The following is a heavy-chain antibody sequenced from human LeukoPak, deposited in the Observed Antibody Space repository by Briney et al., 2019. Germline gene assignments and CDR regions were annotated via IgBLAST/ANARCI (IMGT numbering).Heavy chain of an antibody. Sequence: WVAVIWFDRTTEYYADSVRGRFTISRDNSKTTLYLQMNSLRAEDTAVYYCARVQFGSPPSTWGQGTLVTVSS. CDR3: ARVQFGSPPST. J-gene: IGHJ5*02. D-gene: IGHD3-10*01. V-gene: IGHV3-33*01. CDR2: IWFDRTTE.